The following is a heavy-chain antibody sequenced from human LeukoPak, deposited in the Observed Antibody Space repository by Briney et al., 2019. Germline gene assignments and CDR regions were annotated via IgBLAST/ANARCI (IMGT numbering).Heavy chain of an antibody. V-gene: IGHV3-23*01. CDR2: VSGSGGNT. J-gene: IGHJ5*02. D-gene: IGHD6-13*01. CDR1: GFTFSSYA. Sequence: GGSLRLSCAASGFTFSSYAMSWVRQAPGEGLEWVSTVSGSGGNTYYADSVKGRFTISRDNTKNTLYLQMNSLRAEDTAVYYCVRESPVAAVGRSWFDPWGQGTQVTVSS. CDR3: VRESPVAAVGRSWFDP.